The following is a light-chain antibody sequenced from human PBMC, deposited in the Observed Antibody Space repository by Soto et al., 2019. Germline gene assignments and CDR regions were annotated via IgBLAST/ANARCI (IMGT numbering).Light chain of an antibody. Sequence: QSVLTQPASVSGSPGQSITISCTGTSSDVGRYNYVSWYQQHPGKAPKLVIYEVSNRPSGVSNRFSGSKSDNTASLTISGLQGDDEADYYCSSYTGNTPFFVFGTGTKLTVL. CDR2: EVS. CDR1: SSDVGRYNY. J-gene: IGLJ1*01. CDR3: SSYTGNTPFFV. V-gene: IGLV2-14*01.